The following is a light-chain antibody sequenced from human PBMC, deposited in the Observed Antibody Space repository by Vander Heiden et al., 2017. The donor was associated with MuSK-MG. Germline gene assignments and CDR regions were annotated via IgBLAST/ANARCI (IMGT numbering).Light chain of an antibody. J-gene: IGLJ3*02. CDR1: KIGSKN. CDR2: RDS. CDR3: QVWDSSTV. Sequence: SYELTQPLSLSVALGQTARITCAGDKIGSKNVHWYQQVPGQAPVRGIYRDSNRPSGIPERFSGSNSGNTATLTISRAQGGDEADYFCQVWDSSTVFGGGTKLTVL. V-gene: IGLV3-9*01.